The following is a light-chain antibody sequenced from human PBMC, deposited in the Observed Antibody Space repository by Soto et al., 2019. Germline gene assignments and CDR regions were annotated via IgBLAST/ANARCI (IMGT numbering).Light chain of an antibody. V-gene: IGKV3-15*01. CDR1: QSVSSN. Sequence: EKALTQSPVTLSLSPGERATLSCRASQSVSSNLAWYQQRPGQAPRLLIYGASTRASGDPDRFSGSGSGTEFILPISSLQSEDSAVYYCQQYDVWPALTFGGGTKVDIK. CDR2: GAS. J-gene: IGKJ4*01. CDR3: QQYDVWPALT.